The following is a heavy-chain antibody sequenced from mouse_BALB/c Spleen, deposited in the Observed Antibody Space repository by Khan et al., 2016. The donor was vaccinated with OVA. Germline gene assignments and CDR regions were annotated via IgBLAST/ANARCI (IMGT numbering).Heavy chain of an antibody. CDR2: VDPFSGGT. CDR1: GYSFTSYY. CDR3: TRHGYVAWFTY. D-gene: IGHD2-2*01. J-gene: IGHJ3*01. V-gene: IGHV1S135*01. Sequence: LVESGPELMKPGASVKISCKASGYSFTSYYIHWVKQSHGKSLEWIGYVDPFSGGTTYNQKFKGKATLTVDKSSSTAYIHFSNLTSEDSAVYYCTRHGYVAWFTYWGQGTLVTVSA.